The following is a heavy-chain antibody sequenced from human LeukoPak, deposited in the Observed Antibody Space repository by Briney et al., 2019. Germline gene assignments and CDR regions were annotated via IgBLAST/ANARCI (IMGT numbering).Heavy chain of an antibody. CDR2: IIPIFGTA. CDR3: ARSVRYSSGWWVGWFDP. V-gene: IGHV1-69*13. D-gene: IGHD6-19*01. J-gene: IGHJ5*02. Sequence: ASVKVSCKASGGTFSSYAISWVRQAPGQGLEWMGGIIPIFGTANYAQKFQGRVTITADESTSTAYMELSSLRSEDTAVYYCARSVRYSSGWWVGWFDPWGQGTLVTVSS. CDR1: GGTFSSYA.